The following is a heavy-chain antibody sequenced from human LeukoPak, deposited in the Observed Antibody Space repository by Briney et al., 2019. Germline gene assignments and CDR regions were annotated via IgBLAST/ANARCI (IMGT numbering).Heavy chain of an antibody. CDR1: GGSISSYY. CDR2: IYTSGST. Sequence: PSETLSLTCTVSGGSISSYYWSWIRQPAGKGLEWIGRIYTSGSTNYNPSLKSRVTISVDKSKNQFSLKLSSVTAADTAVYYCARDRIGYSIYKGWFDPWGQGTLVTVSS. V-gene: IGHV4-4*07. J-gene: IGHJ5*02. D-gene: IGHD4-11*01. CDR3: ARDRIGYSIYKGWFDP.